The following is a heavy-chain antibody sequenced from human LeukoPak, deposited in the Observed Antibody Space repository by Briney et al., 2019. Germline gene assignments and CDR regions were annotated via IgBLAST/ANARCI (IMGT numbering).Heavy chain of an antibody. CDR2: IYYSGST. J-gene: IGHJ4*02. CDR3: ARHDAPLNSGYAPMDFDY. CDR1: GGSISSSSYY. V-gene: IGHV4-39*01. D-gene: IGHD5-12*01. Sequence: SETLSLTCTVSGGSISSSSYYWGWIRQPPGKGLEWIGSIYYSGSTYYNPSLKSRVTISVDTSKNQFSLKLTSVTAADTAVYYCARHDAPLNSGYAPMDFDYWGQGTLVTVSS.